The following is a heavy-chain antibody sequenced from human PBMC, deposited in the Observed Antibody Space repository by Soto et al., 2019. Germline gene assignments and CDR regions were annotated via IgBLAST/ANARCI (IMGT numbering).Heavy chain of an antibody. CDR2: ISTRGSAI. CDR1: GFTLSSYE. V-gene: IGHV3-48*03. D-gene: IGHD1-26*01. CDR3: ARSLYPPVGAFDI. J-gene: IGHJ3*02. Sequence: PGGSLRLSCAASGFTLSSYEMSWVRQAPGKGLEWVSYISTRGSAIYYADSVKGRFTISTDNAENSLYLQMNSLRAEDTAVYYCARSLYPPVGAFDIWGQGTMVTVSS.